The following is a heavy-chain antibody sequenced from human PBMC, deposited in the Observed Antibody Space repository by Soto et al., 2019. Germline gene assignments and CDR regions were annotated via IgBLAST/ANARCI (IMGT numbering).Heavy chain of an antibody. Sequence: QVQLQESGPGLVKPSETLSLTCTVSGDSLTRNYWSWIRQPPGKGLEWHAYIHNGRSTNYNPSLMSVVSLSLDPSNSQFSLNLNSVTAADTAVYYCARSLSGGFDYWGQGTLVTVSS. CDR1: GDSLTRNY. J-gene: IGHJ4*02. CDR3: ARSLSGGFDY. CDR2: IHNGRST. V-gene: IGHV4-59*01.